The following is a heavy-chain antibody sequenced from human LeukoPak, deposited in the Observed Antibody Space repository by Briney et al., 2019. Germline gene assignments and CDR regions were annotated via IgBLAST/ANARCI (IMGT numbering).Heavy chain of an antibody. D-gene: IGHD3-22*01. Sequence: SETLSLTCTVSGGSISSDYWSWIRQPAGKGLEWIGRIYTSGSTSYNPSLKSRVTMSVDTSKRQISLRLSSVTAADTAVYYCAKEGYDSSGYYAFGYWSQGTLVTVSS. CDR2: IYTSGST. J-gene: IGHJ4*02. CDR3: AKEGYDSSGYYAFGY. V-gene: IGHV4-4*07. CDR1: GGSISSDY.